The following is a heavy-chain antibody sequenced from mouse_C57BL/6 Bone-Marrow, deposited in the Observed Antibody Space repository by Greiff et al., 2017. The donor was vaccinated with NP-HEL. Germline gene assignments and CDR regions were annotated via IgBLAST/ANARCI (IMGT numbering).Heavy chain of an antibody. V-gene: IGHV1-53*01. CDR1: GYTFTSYW. CDR3: ARGDYGSSYPFAY. CDR2: INPNNGGT. Sequence: QVQLQQPGTELVKPGASVKLSCKASGYTFTSYWMHWVKQRPGQGLEWIGNINPNNGGTSYNQKFKGKATLTVNKSSSTAYMELRSLTSEDSAVYYCARGDYGSSYPFAYWGQGTLVTVSA. D-gene: IGHD1-1*01. J-gene: IGHJ3*01.